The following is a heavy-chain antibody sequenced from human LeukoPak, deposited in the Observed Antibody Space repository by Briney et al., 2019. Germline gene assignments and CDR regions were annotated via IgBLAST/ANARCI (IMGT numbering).Heavy chain of an antibody. CDR1: GFTVSNNF. V-gene: IGHV3-66*01. D-gene: IGHD2-2*01. CDR3: AKSPLGYCSSTSCYGGNYMDV. J-gene: IGHJ6*03. Sequence: GGSLRLSCAASGFTVSNNFMSWVRQAPGKGLEWVSLIFSGGNTYYGDSVKGRFTISRDSSKNTLYLQMNSLRAEDTAVYYCAKSPLGYCSSTSCYGGNYMDVWGKGTTVTVSS. CDR2: IFSGGNT.